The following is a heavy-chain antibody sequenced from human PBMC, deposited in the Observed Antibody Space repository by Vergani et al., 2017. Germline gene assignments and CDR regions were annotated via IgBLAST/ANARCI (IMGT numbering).Heavy chain of an antibody. D-gene: IGHD3-22*01. Sequence: QVQLVQSGAEVKKPGSSVKVSCKASGGTFSSYAISWVRQAPGQGLEWMGRIIPIFGTANYAQKFQGRVTITADESTSTAYMELSSLRSEDTAVYYCARVGGYYDSSGYYYAAGSFDYWGQGTLVTVSS. CDR2: IIPIFGTA. CDR3: ARVGGYYDSSGYYYAAGSFDY. J-gene: IGHJ4*02. CDR1: GGTFSSYA. V-gene: IGHV1-69*13.